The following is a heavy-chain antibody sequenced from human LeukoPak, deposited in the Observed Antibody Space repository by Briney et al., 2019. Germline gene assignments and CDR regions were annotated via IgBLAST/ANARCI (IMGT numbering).Heavy chain of an antibody. V-gene: IGHV1-2*02. J-gene: IGHJ3*02. D-gene: IGHD3-22*01. CDR2: INPNSGGT. CDR3: ARSRNIDSSGYYFDAFDI. CDR1: GYSFTDYY. Sequence: ASVKVSCKASGYSFTDYYMHWVRQAPGQGLEWMGWINPNSGGTNYAQKFQGRVTMTRDTSISTAYMELSRLRSDDTAVYYCARSRNIDSSGYYFDAFDIWGQGTMVTVSS.